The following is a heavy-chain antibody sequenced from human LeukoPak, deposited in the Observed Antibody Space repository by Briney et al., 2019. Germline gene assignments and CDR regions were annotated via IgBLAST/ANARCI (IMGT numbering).Heavy chain of an antibody. Sequence: KTSETLSLTCTVSGGSISSSSYYWGWISQPPGKGLEWIGSIYYSGSTYYNPSLKSRVTISVDTSKNQFSLKLSSVTAADTAVYYCARHVSSYYYDSSFCWFDPWGQGTLVTVSS. CDR3: ARHVSSYYYDSSFCWFDP. V-gene: IGHV4-39*01. J-gene: IGHJ5*02. CDR2: IYYSGST. D-gene: IGHD3-22*01. CDR1: GGSISSSSYY.